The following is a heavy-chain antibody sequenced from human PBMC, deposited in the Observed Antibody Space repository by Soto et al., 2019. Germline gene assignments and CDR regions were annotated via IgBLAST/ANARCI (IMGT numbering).Heavy chain of an antibody. CDR2: IYYSGST. V-gene: IGHV4-39*01. D-gene: IGHD1-26*01. Sequence: QLQLQESGPGLVKPSETLSLTCTVSGGSISSSSYYWGWIRQPPGKGLEWIGSIYYSGSTYYNPSLKSRVTISVDTSKNQFSLKLSSVPAADTAVYYCGRAYSGSYYRIDYWGQGTLVTVSS. CDR1: GGSISSSSYY. J-gene: IGHJ4*02. CDR3: GRAYSGSYYRIDY.